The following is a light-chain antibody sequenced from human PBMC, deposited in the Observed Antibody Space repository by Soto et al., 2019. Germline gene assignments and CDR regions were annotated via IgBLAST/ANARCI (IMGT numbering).Light chain of an antibody. CDR2: QVS. V-gene: IGLV2-14*01. CDR1: SSDLGYYNY. CDR3: TSFTSSNTWV. Sequence: QSVLTQPASVSGSPGQPITISCAGTSSDLGYYNYVSWYQQHPGKAPKLMIYQVSHRPSGVSNRFSGSKSGYTASLTISGLQAEDEADYHCTSFTSSNTWVFGGGTKVTVL. J-gene: IGLJ3*02.